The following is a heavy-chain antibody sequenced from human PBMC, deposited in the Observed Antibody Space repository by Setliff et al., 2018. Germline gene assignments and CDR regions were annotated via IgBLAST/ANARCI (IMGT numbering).Heavy chain of an antibody. CDR3: AKELRVGPTGGY. CDR1: GFTFSIYG. Sequence: PGGSLRLSCAASGFTFSIYGMHWVRQAPGKGLEWVAFIRYDGSNKYYAHSVEGRFTISRDNSKNTLYLQMNSLRAEDAAVYYCAKELRVGPTGGYWGQGTQVTVSS. D-gene: IGHD1-26*01. J-gene: IGHJ4*02. CDR2: IRYDGSNK. V-gene: IGHV3-30*02.